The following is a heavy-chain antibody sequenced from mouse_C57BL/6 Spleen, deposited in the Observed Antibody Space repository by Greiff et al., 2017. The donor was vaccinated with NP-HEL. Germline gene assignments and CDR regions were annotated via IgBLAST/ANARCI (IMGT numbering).Heavy chain of an antibody. V-gene: IGHV1-53*01. J-gene: IGHJ3*01. CDR2: INPSNGGT. CDR3: ARSDSSGSPFAY. Sequence: QVQLQQPGTELVKPGASVKLSCKASGYTFTSYWMHWVKQRPGQGLEWIGNINPSNGGTNYNEKFKSKATLTVDKSSSTAYMQLSSLTSEDSAVYYGARSDSSGSPFAYWGQGTLVTVSA. CDR1: GYTFTSYW. D-gene: IGHD3-2*02.